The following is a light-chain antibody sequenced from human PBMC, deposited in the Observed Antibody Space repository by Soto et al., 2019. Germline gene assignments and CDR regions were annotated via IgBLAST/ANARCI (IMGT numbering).Light chain of an antibody. Sequence: EIVLTQSPGTLSLSPGERATLSCRASQTITSNFLAWYQLKPAQAPRLLIYGAPSRATGIPDRFTGSGSGTAFTLTITSLEPEDFAVYYCQQFGSSLPITFGQGTRLEIK. V-gene: IGKV3-20*01. CDR3: QQFGSSLPIT. CDR2: GAP. CDR1: QTITSNF. J-gene: IGKJ5*01.